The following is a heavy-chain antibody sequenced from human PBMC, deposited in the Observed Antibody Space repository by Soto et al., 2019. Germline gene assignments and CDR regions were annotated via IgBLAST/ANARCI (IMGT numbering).Heavy chain of an antibody. J-gene: IGHJ4*02. CDR3: ARLLQLHCTSSSCTSGFDY. CDR1: GGSISTSSYH. V-gene: IGHV4-39*01. CDR2: IYYSGST. Sequence: SETLSLTCTVSGGSISTSSYHWAWIRQPPGKGLEWIASIYYSGSTYYNPSLKSRATISVDTSKNQFSLKLTSVTAADTAVYYCARLLQLHCTSSSCTSGFDYWGQGIPVTVSS. D-gene: IGHD2-2*01.